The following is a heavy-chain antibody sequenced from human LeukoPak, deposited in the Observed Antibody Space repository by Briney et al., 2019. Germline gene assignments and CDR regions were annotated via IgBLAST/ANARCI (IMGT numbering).Heavy chain of an antibody. Sequence: PGGSLRLSCAASGFTVSSNYMSWVRQAPGKGLEWVSVIYGGGSTYYADSVKGRFTISRDNSKNTLYLQMNSLRAEDTAVYYCARDQEGDSEYYFDYWGQGTLVTVPS. CDR2: IYGGGST. CDR3: ARDQEGDSEYYFDY. V-gene: IGHV3-66*01. CDR1: GFTVSSNY. J-gene: IGHJ4*02. D-gene: IGHD2-15*01.